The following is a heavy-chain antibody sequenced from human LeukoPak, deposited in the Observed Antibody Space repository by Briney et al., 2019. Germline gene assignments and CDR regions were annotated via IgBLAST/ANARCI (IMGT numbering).Heavy chain of an antibody. D-gene: IGHD3-22*01. Sequence: SETLSLTCTVSGGSISSSSYYWGWIRQPPGKGLEWIGSIYYSGSTYYNPSLKSRVTISVDTSKNQFSLKLSSVTAADTAMYYCARELNYYDSSGYYGDDSFDMWGQGTMVTVSS. CDR2: IYYSGST. V-gene: IGHV4-39*07. CDR1: GGSISSSSYY. J-gene: IGHJ3*02. CDR3: ARELNYYDSSGYYGDDSFDM.